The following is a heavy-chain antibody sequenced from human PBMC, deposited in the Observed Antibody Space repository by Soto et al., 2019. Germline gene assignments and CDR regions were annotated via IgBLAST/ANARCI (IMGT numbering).Heavy chain of an antibody. Sequence: QVQLVQSGGEVKEPGASVEVACKTSGYPFNSFGVSWVRQAPGQGLEWIGWISTQNGNTNYAQKFQGRVTMPTDTSTRTAYMELRSLRFDDMAIYFCARDGLDSNNWYRALDYWGQGTLVTVSS. CDR2: ISTQNGNT. CDR1: GYPFNSFG. D-gene: IGHD1-1*01. CDR3: ARDGLDSNNWYRALDY. J-gene: IGHJ4*02. V-gene: IGHV1-18*03.